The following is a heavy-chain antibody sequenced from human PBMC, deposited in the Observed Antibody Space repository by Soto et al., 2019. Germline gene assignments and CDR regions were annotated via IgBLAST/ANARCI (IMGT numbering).Heavy chain of an antibody. V-gene: IGHV2-5*02. CDR2: IYWDDDK. CDR1: GFSLRTSGVG. J-gene: IGHJ5*02. CDR3: ERYGEYARRWFDP. Sequence: QITLKQSGPPLVKPTQTLTLTCTFSGFSLRTSGVGVGWVRQPPRKALQWLALIYWDDDKRYRPSLKSRLTNKKDTSKNQVVLTMTNMDPVDTATSYCERYGEYARRWFDPSGQGTLVTVSA. D-gene: IGHD4-17*01.